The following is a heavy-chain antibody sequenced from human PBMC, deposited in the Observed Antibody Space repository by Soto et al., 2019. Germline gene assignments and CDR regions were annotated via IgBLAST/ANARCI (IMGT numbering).Heavy chain of an antibody. CDR2: IIPIFGTA. Sequence: SVKVSCKASGGTFSSYAIGWVRQAPGQGLEWMGGIIPIFGTANYAQKFQGRVTITADESTSTAYMELSSLRFEDTAVYYCAGLSMVRGESYYYYYGMDVWGQGTTVTVSS. V-gene: IGHV1-69*13. J-gene: IGHJ6*02. D-gene: IGHD3-10*01. CDR1: GGTFSSYA. CDR3: AGLSMVRGESYYYYYGMDV.